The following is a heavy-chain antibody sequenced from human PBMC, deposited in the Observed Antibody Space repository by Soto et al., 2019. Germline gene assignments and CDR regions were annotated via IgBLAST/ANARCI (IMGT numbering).Heavy chain of an antibody. CDR3: ARATPLGYCSGGSCLGIIDY. CDR1: GGSISSRSYY. Sequence: QLQLQESGPGLVKPSETLSLTCTVSGGSISSRSYYWGWLRQPPGKGLEWIGGIYYSGITYYNPYRKSRDSMSVDTSNNQFSLKLNSVPAVNTAVYYCARATPLGYCSGGSCLGIIDYWGQGTLVTVSS. J-gene: IGHJ4*02. D-gene: IGHD2-15*01. V-gene: IGHV4-39*01. CDR2: IYYSGIT.